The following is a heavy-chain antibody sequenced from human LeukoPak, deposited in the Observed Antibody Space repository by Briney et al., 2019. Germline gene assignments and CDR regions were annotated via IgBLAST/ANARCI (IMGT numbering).Heavy chain of an antibody. V-gene: IGHV3-21*01. CDR1: GFTFSSYG. D-gene: IGHD3-10*01. J-gene: IGHJ4*02. Sequence: GGSLRLSCAASGFTFSSYGMHWVRQAPGKGLEWVSSISSSSSYIYYADSVKGRFTISRDNAKNSLYLQMNSLRAEDTAVYYCARDRLLWFGGDYWGQGTLVTVSS. CDR3: ARDRLLWFGGDY. CDR2: ISSSSSYI.